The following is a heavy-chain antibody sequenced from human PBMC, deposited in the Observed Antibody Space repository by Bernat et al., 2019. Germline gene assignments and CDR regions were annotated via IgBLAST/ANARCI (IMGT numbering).Heavy chain of an antibody. J-gene: IGHJ5*02. CDR1: GGSISSGGYY. D-gene: IGHD3-10*01. CDR3: ARGSSGSSWFDP. CDR2: FYYSGST. V-gene: IGHV4-31*03. Sequence: QVQLQESGPGLVKPSQTLSLTCTVSGGSISSGGYYWSWIRQHPGKGLEWIGYFYYSGSTYYNPSLKSRVTISVDTSKNQFSLKLSSVSAADTAVYYCARGSSGSSWFDPWGQGTLVTVSS.